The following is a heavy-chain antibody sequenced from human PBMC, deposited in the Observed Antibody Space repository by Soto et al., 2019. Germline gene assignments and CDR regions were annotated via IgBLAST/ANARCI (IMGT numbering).Heavy chain of an antibody. CDR1: GGTFSSYA. V-gene: IGHV1-69*01. CDR2: IIPIFGTA. J-gene: IGHJ6*02. Sequence: QVQLVQSGAEVKKPGSSVKVSCKASGGTFSSYAISWVRQAPGQGLEWMGGIIPIFGTANYAQKFQGRVTITADESTSTAYMELSSLRSEDTAVYYCARMVSSGWYGTYYYYGMYVWGQGTTVTVSS. CDR3: ARMVSSGWYGTYYYYGMYV. D-gene: IGHD6-19*01.